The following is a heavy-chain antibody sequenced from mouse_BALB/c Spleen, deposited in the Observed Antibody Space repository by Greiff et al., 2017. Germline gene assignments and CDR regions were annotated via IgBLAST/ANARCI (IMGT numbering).Heavy chain of an antibody. V-gene: IGHV1S81*02. CDR2: INPSNGVT. J-gene: IGHJ4*01. CDR1: GYTFTSYY. Sequence: QVQLKQSGAELVKPGASVKLSCKASGYTFTSYYMYWVKQRPGQGLEWIGEINPSNGVTNFNEKFKSKATLTVDKSSSTAYMQLSSLTSEDSAVYYCTRSAMDYWGQGTSVTVSS. CDR3: TRSAMDY.